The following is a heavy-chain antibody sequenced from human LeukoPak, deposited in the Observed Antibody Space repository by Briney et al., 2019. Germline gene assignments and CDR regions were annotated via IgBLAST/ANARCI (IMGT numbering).Heavy chain of an antibody. CDR2: ISGSGGST. CDR3: ARLEWKQQLANAFDI. CDR1: GFTFSSYA. D-gene: IGHD6-13*01. V-gene: IGHV3-23*01. Sequence: GGSLRLSCAASGFTFSSYAMSWVRQAPGKGLEWVSAISGSGGSTYYADSVKGRFTISRDNAKNSLYLQMNSLRAEDTAVYYCARLEWKQQLANAFDIWGQGTMVTVSS. J-gene: IGHJ3*02.